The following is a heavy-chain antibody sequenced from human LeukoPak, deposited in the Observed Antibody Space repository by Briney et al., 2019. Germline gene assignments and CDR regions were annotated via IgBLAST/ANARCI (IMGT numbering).Heavy chain of an antibody. V-gene: IGHV1-18*01. Sequence: ASVKVSCKASGYTFASYGISWVRQAPGQGLEWMGWISAYNGNTDYAQKLQGRVTMTTDTSTSTAYTDLRSLRSDDTAVYYCARDPAIAVAGKGYFQHWGQGTLVTVSS. CDR3: ARDPAIAVAGKGYFQH. D-gene: IGHD6-19*01. CDR2: ISAYNGNT. J-gene: IGHJ1*01. CDR1: GYTFASYG.